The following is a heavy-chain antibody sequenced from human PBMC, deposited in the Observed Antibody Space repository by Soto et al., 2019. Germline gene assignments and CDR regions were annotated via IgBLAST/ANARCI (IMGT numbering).Heavy chain of an antibody. CDR1: GYSFTSYW. CDR2: IYPGDSDT. CDR3: ATSPSYYYDSSGSPYYYYGMDV. D-gene: IGHD3-22*01. Sequence: PGESLKISCQGSGYSFTSYWIGWVRQMPGKGLEWMGIIYPGDSDTRYSPSFQGQVTISADKSISTAYLQWSSLKASDTAMYYCATSPSYYYDSSGSPYYYYGMDVWGQATTVT. J-gene: IGHJ6*02. V-gene: IGHV5-51*01.